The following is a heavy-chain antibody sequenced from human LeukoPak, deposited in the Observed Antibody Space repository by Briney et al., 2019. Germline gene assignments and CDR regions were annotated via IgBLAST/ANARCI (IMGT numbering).Heavy chain of an antibody. D-gene: IGHD6-19*01. Sequence: SETLSLTCTVSGGSISSYYWSWIRQPPGKGLEWIGYIYYSGSTNYNPSLKSRVTISVDTSKNQFSLKLSSVTAADTAVYYCARGGRAGLFNYMDVWGKGTTVTISS. CDR2: IYYSGST. CDR1: GGSISSYY. V-gene: IGHV4-59*01. J-gene: IGHJ6*03. CDR3: ARGGRAGLFNYMDV.